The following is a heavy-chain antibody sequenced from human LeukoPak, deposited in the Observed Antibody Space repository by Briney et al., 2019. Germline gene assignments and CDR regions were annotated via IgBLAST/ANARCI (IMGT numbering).Heavy chain of an antibody. CDR1: GYTFTSYY. V-gene: IGHV1-46*01. CDR2: INPSGGST. D-gene: IGHD3/OR15-3a*01. Sequence: ASVKVSCKASGYTFTSYYMHWVRQAPGLGLEWMGIINPSGGSTSYAQKFQGRVTMTRDMSTSTVYMELSSLRSEDTAVYYCAREIKGIGLDYWGQGTLVTVSS. J-gene: IGHJ4*02. CDR3: AREIKGIGLDY.